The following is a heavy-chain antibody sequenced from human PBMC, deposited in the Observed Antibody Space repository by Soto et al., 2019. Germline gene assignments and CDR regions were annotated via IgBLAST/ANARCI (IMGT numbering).Heavy chain of an antibody. J-gene: IGHJ6*02. CDR3: ARETGAPYGSGDGMDV. CDR2: IYYSGST. Sequence: QVQLQESGPGLVKPSQTLSLTCTVSGGSISSGGYYWSWIRQHPGKGLEWIGYIYYSGSTYYNPSLKRRVTISVDTSKNQFSLKLSSVTAADTAVYYCARETGAPYGSGDGMDVWGQGTTVTVSS. D-gene: IGHD3-10*01. CDR1: GGSISSGGYY. V-gene: IGHV4-31*03.